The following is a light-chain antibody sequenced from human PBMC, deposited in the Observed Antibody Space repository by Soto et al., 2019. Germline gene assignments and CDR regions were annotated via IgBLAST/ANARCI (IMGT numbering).Light chain of an antibody. V-gene: IGKV3-15*01. CDR3: QQYNSWPIT. CDR2: RAS. Sequence: EIVLTQSPGTLSLSPGARAPLSCRARPSVTNFLAWYQQQPGQGPRLLVYRASTRTLGVPARFSGSESGTEFTLTISSLQSEDLAVYFCQQYNSWPITFGQGTRLEIK. J-gene: IGKJ5*01. CDR1: PSVTNF.